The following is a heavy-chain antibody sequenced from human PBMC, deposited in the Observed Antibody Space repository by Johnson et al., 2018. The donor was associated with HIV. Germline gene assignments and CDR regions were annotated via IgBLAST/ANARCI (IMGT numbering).Heavy chain of an antibody. CDR3: TTGDIVVVVSTILLPLHDAFDI. V-gene: IGHV3-11*01. J-gene: IGHJ3*02. CDR2: ISSSGITI. CDR1: GFTFSNYA. D-gene: IGHD2-15*01. Sequence: QVQLVESGGGVVQPGRSLRLSCAASGFTFSNYAMSWVRQAPGKGLEWVSYISSSGITIYYADSVKGRFTISRDNAKNSLYLQMNSLRAEDTAVYYCTTGDIVVVVSTILLPLHDAFDIWCRGTMVTVSS.